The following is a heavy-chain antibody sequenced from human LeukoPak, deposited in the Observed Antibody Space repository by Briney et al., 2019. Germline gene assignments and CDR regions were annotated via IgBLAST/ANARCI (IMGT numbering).Heavy chain of an antibody. Sequence: PGRSLRLSCAASGFTFSDYYMSWIRQAPGKGLEWVSYISSSSSYTNYADSVKGRFTISRDNAKNSLYLQMNSLRAEDTAVYYCARSEDIVVVPAAMFDYWGQGTLVTVSS. V-gene: IGHV3-11*06. J-gene: IGHJ4*02. D-gene: IGHD2-2*01. CDR1: GFTFSDYY. CDR3: ARSEDIVVVPAAMFDY. CDR2: ISSSSSYT.